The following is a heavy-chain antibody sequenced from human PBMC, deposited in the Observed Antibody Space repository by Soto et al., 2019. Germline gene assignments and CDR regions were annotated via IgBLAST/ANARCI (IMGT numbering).Heavy chain of an antibody. V-gene: IGHV1-69*12. D-gene: IGHD3-3*01. CDR2: IIPIFGTA. J-gene: IGHJ4*02. Sequence: QVQLEQSGAEVKTLGSSVKVSCKASGDTFNKYAISWVRQAPGQGLEWMGGIIPIFGTANYAPQFQDRVTSTADEATSTAYMDLTSLKSDDTAVYFCARGARFLEWLSFDHWGQGTLVTVSS. CDR1: GDTFNKYA. CDR3: ARGARFLEWLSFDH.